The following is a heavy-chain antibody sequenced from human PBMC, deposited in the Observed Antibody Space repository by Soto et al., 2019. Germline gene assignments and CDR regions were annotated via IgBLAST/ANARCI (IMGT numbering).Heavy chain of an antibody. V-gene: IGHV2-70*04. Sequence: SGPTLVYPTQTLTLTCTFSGFSLSTNEMRVTWIRQPPGKALEWLARIDWDDDKFYSTSLRTRLTISKDTSKNQVVLTMTNMDPVDTATYYCARMRCSSSSCYYIDYWGQGALVTVSS. CDR1: GFSLSTNEMR. J-gene: IGHJ4*02. CDR3: ARMRCSSSSCYYIDY. CDR2: IDWDDDK. D-gene: IGHD2-2*01.